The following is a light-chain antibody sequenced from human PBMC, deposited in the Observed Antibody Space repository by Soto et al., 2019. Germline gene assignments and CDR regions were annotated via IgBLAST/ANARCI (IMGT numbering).Light chain of an antibody. CDR2: TAS. V-gene: IGKV1-39*01. CDR1: QSIVSY. J-gene: IGKJ2*02. Sequence: DIQMTQSPSSLSVSVGDRVTITCRASQSIVSYLNWYQQKLAKAPKLLIYTASNLQRGVPSRFSGSGSGTDFTRTISTLQPEDFATYYCQQSYSTPRTFGQGTKLEIK. CDR3: QQSYSTPRT.